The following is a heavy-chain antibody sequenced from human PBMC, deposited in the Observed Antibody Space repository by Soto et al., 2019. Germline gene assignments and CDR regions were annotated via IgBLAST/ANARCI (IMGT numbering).Heavy chain of an antibody. J-gene: IGHJ4*02. CDR1: GGSISSSNW. Sequence: KSSETLSLTCAVSGGSISSSNWWSWVRQPPGKGLEWTGEIYHSGSTNYNPSLKSRVTISVDKSKNQFSLKLSSVTAADTAVYYCVSLSGTGIQEVERFRYYFDYWGQGTLVTVSS. CDR3: VSLSGTGIQEVERFRYYFDY. V-gene: IGHV4-4*02. CDR2: IYHSGST. D-gene: IGHD5-18*01.